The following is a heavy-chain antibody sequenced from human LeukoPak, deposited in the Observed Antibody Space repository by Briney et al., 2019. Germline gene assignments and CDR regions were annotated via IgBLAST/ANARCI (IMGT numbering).Heavy chain of an antibody. D-gene: IGHD3-10*01. CDR2: INHSGST. J-gene: IGHJ4*02. CDR3: ARDYHYYGSGIDY. CDR1: GGSFSGYY. Sequence: PSETLSLTCAVYGGSFSGYYWSWIRQPPGKGLEWIGEINHSGSTNYNPSLKSRVTISVDTSKNQFSLKLSSVTAADTAVYYCARDYHYYGSGIDYWGQGTLVTVSS. V-gene: IGHV4-34*01.